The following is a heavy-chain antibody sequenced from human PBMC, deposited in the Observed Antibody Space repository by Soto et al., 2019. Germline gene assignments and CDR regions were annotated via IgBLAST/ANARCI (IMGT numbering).Heavy chain of an antibody. J-gene: IGHJ5*01. D-gene: IGHD3-22*01. CDR2: VYHTGST. CDR1: GGSISGDYY. CDR3: AREPYASTGNRIDS. Sequence: SETLSLTCTVSGGSISGDYYWNWIRQAPGKGLEWIGYVYHTGSTYHNPSLKSRGSISVDTSNNQFSLKLSSVTAADTAVYFCAREPYASTGNRIDSWGQGIQVTVSS. V-gene: IGHV4-30-4*01.